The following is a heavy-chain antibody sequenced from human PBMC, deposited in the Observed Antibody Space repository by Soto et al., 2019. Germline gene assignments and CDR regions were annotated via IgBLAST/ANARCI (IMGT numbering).Heavy chain of an antibody. V-gene: IGHV4-34*01. D-gene: IGHD5-18*01. CDR1: GGSFSGYY. CDR3: ARRGYSYRIWFDP. CDR2: INHSGST. Sequence: KTSETLSLTCAVYGGSFSGYYWSWIRQPPGKGLEWIGEINHSGSTNYNPSLKSRVTISVDTSKNQFSLKLSSVTAADTAVYYCARRGYSYRIWFDPWGQGTLVTVSS. J-gene: IGHJ5*02.